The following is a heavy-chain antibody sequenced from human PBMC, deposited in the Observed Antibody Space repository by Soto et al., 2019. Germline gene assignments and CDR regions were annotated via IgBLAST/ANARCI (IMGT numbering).Heavy chain of an antibody. J-gene: IGHJ4*02. CDR3: ARDNCSSTSCYPKLYYFDY. D-gene: IGHD2-2*01. Sequence: QVQLVESGGGLVKPGGSLRLSCAASGFTFSDYYMSWIRQAPGKGLEWVSYISSSSSYTNYADSVKGRITISRDNAKNSLYLQMNSLRAEDTAVYYCARDNCSSTSCYPKLYYFDYWGQGTLVTVSS. CDR2: ISSSSSYT. V-gene: IGHV3-11*06. CDR1: GFTFSDYY.